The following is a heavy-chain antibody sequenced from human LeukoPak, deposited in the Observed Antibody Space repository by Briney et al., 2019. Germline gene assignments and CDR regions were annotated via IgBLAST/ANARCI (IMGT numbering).Heavy chain of an antibody. CDR1: DGPISSSSYD. D-gene: IGHD2-21*01. J-gene: IGHJ4*02. CDR3: ARELLNAPTPGAY. CDR2: IYYSGST. Sequence: KPSETLSLPCTVSDGPISSSSYDWGWIRQPPGKGLEWIGNIYYSGSTYYSPSLKSRVTISIDTSKAQFSLKLSSVTAADTAVYYCARELLNAPTPGAYWGEGILVTVSS. V-gene: IGHV4-39*02.